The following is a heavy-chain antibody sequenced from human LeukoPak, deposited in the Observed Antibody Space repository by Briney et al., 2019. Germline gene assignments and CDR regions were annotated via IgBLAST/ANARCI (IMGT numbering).Heavy chain of an antibody. J-gene: IGHJ4*02. Sequence: GASVKVSXKVSGYTLTELSMHWVRQAPGKGLEWMGGFDPEDGETIYAQKFQGRVTMTEDTSTDTAYMELSSLRSEDTAVYYCATGYYYDSSGYYYAFDYWGQGTLVTVSS. CDR3: ATGYYYDSSGYYYAFDY. CDR2: FDPEDGET. D-gene: IGHD3-22*01. CDR1: GYTLTELS. V-gene: IGHV1-24*01.